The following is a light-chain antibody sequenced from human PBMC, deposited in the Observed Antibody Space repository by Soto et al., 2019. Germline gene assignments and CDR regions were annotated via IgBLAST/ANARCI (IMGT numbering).Light chain of an antibody. Sequence: QSVLTQPPSVSGAPGQRVTTSCTGSSSNIGAGYDVHWYQQLPGTAPKLLIYGNSNRPSGVPDRFSDSKSGTSASLAITGLQAEDEADYYCQSYDSSLSGWVFGGGTKLTVL. CDR3: QSYDSSLSGWV. CDR2: GNS. J-gene: IGLJ3*02. CDR1: SSNIGAGYD. V-gene: IGLV1-40*01.